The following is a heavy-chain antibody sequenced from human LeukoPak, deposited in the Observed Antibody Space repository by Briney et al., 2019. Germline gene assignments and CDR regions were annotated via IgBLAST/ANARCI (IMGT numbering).Heavy chain of an antibody. D-gene: IGHD3-22*01. J-gene: IGHJ5*02. V-gene: IGHV1-18*01. CDR1: GYTFTSYG. Sequence: ASVKVSCKASGYTFTSYGISWVRQAPGQGLEWMGWISAYNGNTNYAQKLQGRVTMTTDTSTSTAYMELRSLRSDDTAVYYCARVSRDSSLVNWFDPWGQGTLVTVSS. CDR2: ISAYNGNT. CDR3: ARVSRDSSLVNWFDP.